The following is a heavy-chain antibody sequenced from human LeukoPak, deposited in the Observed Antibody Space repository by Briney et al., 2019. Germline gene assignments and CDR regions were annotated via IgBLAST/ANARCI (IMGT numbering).Heavy chain of an antibody. Sequence: PGGSLRLSCAASGFTVSSNYMSWVRQAPGKGLEWVSVIYRGGSTYYADSVKGRFTISRDNSKKTLYLQMNSLRAEDTAVYYCARGRSSYGLDYWGQGTLVTVSS. D-gene: IGHD5-18*01. J-gene: IGHJ4*02. CDR3: ARGRSSYGLDY. CDR2: IYRGGST. V-gene: IGHV3-53*01. CDR1: GFTVSSNY.